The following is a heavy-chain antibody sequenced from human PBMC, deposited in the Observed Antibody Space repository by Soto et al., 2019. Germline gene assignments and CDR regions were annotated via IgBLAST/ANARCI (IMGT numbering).Heavy chain of an antibody. D-gene: IGHD4-4*01. CDR2: IYYSGST. J-gene: IGHJ5*02. V-gene: IGHV4-59*08. CDR1: GGSISSYY. CDR3: ARLRGVTTGRFDP. Sequence: SETLSLTCTVSGGSISSYYWSWIRQPPGKGLEWIGYIYYSGSTNYNPSLKSRVTISVDTAKNQFSLKLSSVTAADTAVYYCARLRGVTTGRFDPWGQGTLVTVSS.